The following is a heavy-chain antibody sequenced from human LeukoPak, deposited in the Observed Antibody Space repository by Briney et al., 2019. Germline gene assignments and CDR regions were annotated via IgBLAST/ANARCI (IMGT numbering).Heavy chain of an antibody. Sequence: GGSLRLSCAASGSTFSNYAMTWVRQAPGRGLEWVSGISGRGDNTYYADSVKGRFTISRDNSKNTLYLQMNSLRAEDTAVYYCAKDINWAPPRYFDYWGQGTLVTVSS. J-gene: IGHJ4*02. CDR2: ISGRGDNT. CDR3: AKDINWAPPRYFDY. CDR1: GSTFSNYA. D-gene: IGHD1-14*01. V-gene: IGHV3-23*01.